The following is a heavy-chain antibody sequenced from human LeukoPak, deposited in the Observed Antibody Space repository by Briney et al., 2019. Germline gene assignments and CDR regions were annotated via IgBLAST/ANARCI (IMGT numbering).Heavy chain of an antibody. V-gene: IGHV1-2*06. CDR1: GYTFTGYY. CDR2: INPNSGGT. CDR3: ARETANDYAEYFQH. J-gene: IGHJ1*01. D-gene: IGHD1-1*01. Sequence: ASVKVSCKASGYTFTGYYMHWVRQAPGQGLEWMGRINPNSGGTNYAQKFQGRVTMTRDTSISTAYMELSRLRSDDTAVYYCARETANDYAEYFQHWGQGTLVTVSS.